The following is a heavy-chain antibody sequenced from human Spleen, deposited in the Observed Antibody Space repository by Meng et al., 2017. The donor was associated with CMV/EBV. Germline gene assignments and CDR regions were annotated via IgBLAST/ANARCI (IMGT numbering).Heavy chain of an antibody. J-gene: IGHJ6*02. D-gene: IGHD2-21*01. CDR1: RFTFSPYW. V-gene: IGHV3-74*01. CDR3: AREMLFNYYYGMDV. Sequence: GESLKISCAASRFTFSPYWMHWVRQAPGKGLVWVSRINGDGSETNYADSVKGRFTMSRDNAKNTLYLQLNNLRAEDTAVYYCAREMLFNYYYGMDVWGQGTTVTVSS. CDR2: INGDGSET.